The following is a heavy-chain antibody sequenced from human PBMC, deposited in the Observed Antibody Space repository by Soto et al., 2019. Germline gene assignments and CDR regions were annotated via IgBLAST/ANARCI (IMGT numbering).Heavy chain of an antibody. CDR2: ISSSSSYI. Sequence: EVQLVESGGGLVKPGGSLRLSCAASGFTFSSYSMNWVRQAPGKGLEWVSSISSSSSYIYYADSVKGRFTISRDNAKNSLYLQMNSLRAEDTAVYYCARLSPGIAAAFDYWGQGTLVTVSS. J-gene: IGHJ4*02. CDR1: GFTFSSYS. CDR3: ARLSPGIAAAFDY. V-gene: IGHV3-21*01. D-gene: IGHD6-13*01.